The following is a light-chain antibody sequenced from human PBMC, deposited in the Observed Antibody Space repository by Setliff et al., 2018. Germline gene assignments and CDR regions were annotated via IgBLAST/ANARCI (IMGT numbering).Light chain of an antibody. Sequence: QSALTQPASVSGSPGQSITISCTDTSGDLATYNWVSWHQHHPRKGPKLIIYEVVHRSPGVSDRFSASKSGNTASLTVSGLQADDEAHYFCSSYTTADTFVLFGGGTKVTVL. CDR1: SGDLATYNW. V-gene: IGLV2-14*01. J-gene: IGLJ2*01. CDR2: EVV. CDR3: SSYTTADTFVL.